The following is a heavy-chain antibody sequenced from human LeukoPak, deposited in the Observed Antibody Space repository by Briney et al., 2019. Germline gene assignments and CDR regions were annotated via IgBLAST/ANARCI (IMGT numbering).Heavy chain of an antibody. V-gene: IGHV3-30*04. D-gene: IGHD1-7*01. CDR2: ISYDGSNK. Sequence: GRSLRLSCAASGFTFSSYAMHWVRQAPGKGLEWVAVISYDGSNKYYADSVKGRFTISRDNSKNTLYLQMNSLRAEDTAVYYCARDSREAGTRFFTFLSYYMDVWGKGTTVTVSS. CDR3: ARDSREAGTRFFTFLSYYMDV. CDR1: GFTFSSYA. J-gene: IGHJ6*03.